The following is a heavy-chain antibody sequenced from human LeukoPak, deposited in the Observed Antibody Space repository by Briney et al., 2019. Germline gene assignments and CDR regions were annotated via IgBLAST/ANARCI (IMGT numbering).Heavy chain of an antibody. CDR3: ARDVYYDILTGDYYYYMDV. J-gene: IGHJ6*03. D-gene: IGHD3-9*01. CDR2: ISAYNGNT. CDR1: GYTFTSYG. V-gene: IGHV1-18*01. Sequence: ASVKVSCKASGYTFTSYGISWVRQAPGQGLEWMGWISAYNGNTNYAQKLQGRVTMTTDTSTSTAYMELRSPRSDDTAVYYCARDVYYDILTGDYYYYMDVWGKGTTVTVSS.